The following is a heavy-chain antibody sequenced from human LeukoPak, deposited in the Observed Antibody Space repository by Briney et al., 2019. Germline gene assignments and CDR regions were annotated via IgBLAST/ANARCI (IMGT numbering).Heavy chain of an antibody. Sequence: ASVKVSCKASGYTFTSYDISWVRQAPGQGLEWMGWISAYNGDTNYAQKLQGRVTMTTDTSTSTAYMELRSLRSDDTAVYYCARGALLSGYDSYYFDYWGQGTLVTVSS. J-gene: IGHJ4*02. CDR3: ARGALLSGYDSYYFDY. D-gene: IGHD5-12*01. V-gene: IGHV1-18*01. CDR2: ISAYNGDT. CDR1: GYTFTSYD.